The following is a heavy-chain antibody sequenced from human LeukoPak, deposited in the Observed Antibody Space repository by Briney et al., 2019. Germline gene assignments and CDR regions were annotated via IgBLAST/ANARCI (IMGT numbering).Heavy chain of an antibody. CDR2: VNPSGGST. CDR3: ARGAYSGSGSHISQNWFDH. J-gene: IGHJ5*02. V-gene: IGHV1-46*01. Sequence: ASVKVSCKASGYTFTSCYLHWVRQAPGQGLEWMGIVNPSGGSTSYAQKFQGRVTITRDMSTNTVYMELSSLRSEDTAVYYCARGAYSGSGSHISQNWFDHWGQGTLVTVSS. D-gene: IGHD3-10*01. CDR1: GYTFTSCY.